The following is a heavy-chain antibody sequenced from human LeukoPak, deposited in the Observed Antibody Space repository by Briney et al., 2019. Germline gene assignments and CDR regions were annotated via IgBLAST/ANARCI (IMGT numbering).Heavy chain of an antibody. D-gene: IGHD3-16*01. CDR2: INHSGST. V-gene: IGHV4-34*01. CDR3: ARSMITFGGVRY. CDR1: GGSFSGYY. Sequence: SETLSLTCAVYGGSFSGYYWSWLRQPPGKGLEWIGEINHSGSTNYNPSLKSRVTISVDTSKNQFSLKLSSVTAADTAVYYCARSMITFGGVRYWGQGTLVTVSS. J-gene: IGHJ4*02.